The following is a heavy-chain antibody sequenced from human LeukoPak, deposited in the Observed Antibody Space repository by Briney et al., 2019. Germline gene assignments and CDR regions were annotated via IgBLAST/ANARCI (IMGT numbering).Heavy chain of an antibody. CDR3: TTGITMVRGVIHLIDY. CDR2: IKSKTDGGTT. Sequence: KTGGSLRLSCAASGFTFSNYGMHWVRQAPGKGLEWVGRIKSKTDGGTTDYAAPVKGRFTISRDDSKNTLYLQMNSLKTEDTAVYYCTTGITMVRGVIHLIDYWGQGTLVTVSS. CDR1: GFTFSNYG. J-gene: IGHJ4*02. D-gene: IGHD3-10*01. V-gene: IGHV3-15*01.